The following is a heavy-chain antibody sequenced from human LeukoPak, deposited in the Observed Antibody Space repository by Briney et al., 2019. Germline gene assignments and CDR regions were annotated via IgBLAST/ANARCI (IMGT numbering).Heavy chain of an antibody. D-gene: IGHD2/OR15-2a*01. CDR2: INYSGST. Sequence: SETLSLTCTVSGGSISSYYLNWIRQPPGKGLEWIGSINYSGSTNYNPSLKSRVTISIDTSKNQFSLKLSSVTAADTAVYYCARDYFTSYYYYGMDVWGLGTTVTVSS. CDR3: ARDYFTSYYYYGMDV. J-gene: IGHJ6*02. V-gene: IGHV4-59*01. CDR1: GGSISSYY.